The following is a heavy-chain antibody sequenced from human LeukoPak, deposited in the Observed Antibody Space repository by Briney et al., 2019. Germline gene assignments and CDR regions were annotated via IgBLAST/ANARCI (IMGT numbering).Heavy chain of an antibody. CDR1: GFTFSSYS. CDR2: ISSSSSYI. V-gene: IGHV3-21*01. Sequence: GWSLRLSCAASGFTFSSYSMNWVRQAPGKGLEWVSSISSSSSYIYYADSVKGRFTISRDNAKNSLYLQMNSLRAEDTAVYYCARVPPYMTTVTTLDYWGQGTLVTVSS. D-gene: IGHD4-17*01. CDR3: ARVPPYMTTVTTLDY. J-gene: IGHJ4*02.